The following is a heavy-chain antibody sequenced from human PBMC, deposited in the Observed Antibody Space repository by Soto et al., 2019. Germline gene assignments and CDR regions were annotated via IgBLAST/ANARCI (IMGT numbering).Heavy chain of an antibody. Sequence: GASVKVSCKASGYTFTSYGISWVRQAPGQGLKWMGWISAYNGNTNYAQKLQGRVTMTTDTSTSTAYMELRSLRAEDTAVYYCARGGRLRLGELSGYYYYGMDVWGQGTTATVSS. CDR2: ISAYNGNT. J-gene: IGHJ6*02. D-gene: IGHD3-16*02. V-gene: IGHV1-18*01. CDR1: GYTFTSYG. CDR3: ARGGRLRLGELSGYYYYGMDV.